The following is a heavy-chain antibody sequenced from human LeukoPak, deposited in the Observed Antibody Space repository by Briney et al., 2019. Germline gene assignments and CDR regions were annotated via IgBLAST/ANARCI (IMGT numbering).Heavy chain of an antibody. V-gene: IGHV3-74*01. Sequence: GVALRLSCAASGFTFSSCWMHWVRQAPGEGLVWVSRISSDGSTTNYADSVKGRFTISRDNAKKTLYLQMNSLRAEDTAVYYCTSVVGGYYPPVEGFDLWGQGTMVTVSS. CDR2: ISSDGSTT. D-gene: IGHD3-22*01. CDR1: GFTFSSCW. J-gene: IGHJ3*01. CDR3: TSVVGGYYPPVEGFDL.